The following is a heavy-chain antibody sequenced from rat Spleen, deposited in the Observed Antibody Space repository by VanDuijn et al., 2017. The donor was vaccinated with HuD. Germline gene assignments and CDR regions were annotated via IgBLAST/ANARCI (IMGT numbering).Heavy chain of an antibody. Sequence: QVQLKESGPGLVQPSQTLSLTCTVSGFSLTSYNVHWVRQPPGKGLEWMGIIWAGGSTDYNSALKSRLSISRDTSKNQVFLKMNSLQTYDTGTYYCTIHPRYWGQGVMVTVSS. D-gene: IGHD3-1*01. CDR2: IWAGGST. CDR3: TIHPRY. CDR1: GFSLTSYN. J-gene: IGHJ2*01. V-gene: IGHV2-30*01.